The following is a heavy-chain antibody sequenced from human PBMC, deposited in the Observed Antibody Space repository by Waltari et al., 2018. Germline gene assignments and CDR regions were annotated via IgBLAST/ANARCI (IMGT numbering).Heavy chain of an antibody. V-gene: IGHV3-21*01. Sequence: VQLQESGPGLVKPSGTLSLTCAVSGGSISSSNWWSWVRQAPGKGLEWVSSISSSSSYIYYADSVKGRFTISRDNAKNSLYLQMNSLRAEDTAVYYCARKDTALRGYYYGMDVWGQGTTVTVSS. CDR2: ISSSSSYI. J-gene: IGHJ6*02. D-gene: IGHD5-18*01. CDR1: GGSISSSN. CDR3: ARKDTALRGYYYGMDV.